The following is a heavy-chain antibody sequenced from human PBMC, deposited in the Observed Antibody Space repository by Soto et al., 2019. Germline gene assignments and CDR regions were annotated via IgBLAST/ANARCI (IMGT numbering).Heavy chain of an antibody. J-gene: IGHJ5*02. D-gene: IGHD6-6*01. CDR1: SASLVDHY. V-gene: IGHV4-34*01. Sequence: PSETLSLTCAFFSASLVDHYWAWSRQSPDKGLEWIGEVHPSGSTDYNPPLKSRLTISVDTSKNQFSLKLSSVTAADTAVYYCARGRESGYSSSSWFDPWGQGTLVTVSS. CDR2: VHPSGST. CDR3: ARGRESGYSSSSWFDP.